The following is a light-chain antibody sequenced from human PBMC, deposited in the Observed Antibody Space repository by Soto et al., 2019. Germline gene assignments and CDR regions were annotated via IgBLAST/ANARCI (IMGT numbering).Light chain of an antibody. CDR1: QSVSSN. CDR3: QQYGSSGT. V-gene: IGKV3-15*01. CDR2: GAS. Sequence: EIVMTQSPATLSVSPGERATLSCRASQSVSSNLAWYQQKPGQDPRLLIYGASTRATGIPARFSGSGSGTDFTLTISRLEPEDFAVYYCQQYGSSGTFGQGTKVDIK. J-gene: IGKJ1*01.